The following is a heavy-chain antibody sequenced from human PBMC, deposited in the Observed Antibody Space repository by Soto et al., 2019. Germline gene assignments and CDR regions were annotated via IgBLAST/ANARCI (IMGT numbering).Heavy chain of an antibody. CDR1: EFTFSTYA. J-gene: IGHJ4*02. CDR3: AEPWVPSITDRPPGFDY. V-gene: IGHV3-23*01. D-gene: IGHD6-6*01. Sequence: GSLRLSCAASEFTFSTYAMTWVRQAPGRGLQWVATISDSGDITYYADSVKGRFTISRDNSRNTLYLQMNNLRAEDTALYYCAEPWVPSITDRPPGFDYWGRGTLVTVSS. CDR2: ISDSGDIT.